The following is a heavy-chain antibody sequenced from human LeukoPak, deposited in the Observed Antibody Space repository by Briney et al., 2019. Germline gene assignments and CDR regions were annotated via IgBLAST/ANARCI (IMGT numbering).Heavy chain of an antibody. Sequence: GGSLRLSCAASGFTVSSSYMSWVRQAPGKGLEWVSVIYSGGSAFYADSVKGRFTISRDNAKNSLYLQMNSLRAEDTAVYYCYYYNSDYYPWLDIWGQGTMVTVSS. V-gene: IGHV3-53*01. CDR3: YYYNSDYYPWLDI. J-gene: IGHJ3*02. D-gene: IGHD3-22*01. CDR1: GFTVSSSY. CDR2: IYSGGSA.